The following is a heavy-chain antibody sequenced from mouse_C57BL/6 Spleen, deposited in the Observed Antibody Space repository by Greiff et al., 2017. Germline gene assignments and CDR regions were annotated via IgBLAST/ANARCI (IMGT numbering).Heavy chain of an antibody. V-gene: IGHV1-64*01. J-gene: IGHJ1*03. CDR3: ARGTTVVDWYFDV. D-gene: IGHD1-1*01. CDR1: GYTFTSYW. Sequence: QVQLQQPGAELVKPGASVKLSCKASGYTFTSYWLHWVKQRPGQGLEWIGMIHPNSGSTNYNEKFKSKATLTVDKSSSTAYMQLSRLTSEDSAVYDWARGTTVVDWYFDVWGTGTTVTVSS. CDR2: IHPNSGST.